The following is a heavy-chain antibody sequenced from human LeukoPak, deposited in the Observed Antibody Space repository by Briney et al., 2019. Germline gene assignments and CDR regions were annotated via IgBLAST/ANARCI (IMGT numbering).Heavy chain of an antibody. Sequence: GGSLRLSCAASGFTFSGYYMSWIRQAPGKGLELLSYISGSGSSIVYADSVEGRFTISRDNAKNSLYLQMNSLRDEDTAVYYCSRDPRTCDYWGQGTLVTVSS. J-gene: IGHJ4*02. CDR3: SRDPRTCDY. CDR1: GFTFSGYY. CDR2: ISGSGSSI. V-gene: IGHV3-11*04.